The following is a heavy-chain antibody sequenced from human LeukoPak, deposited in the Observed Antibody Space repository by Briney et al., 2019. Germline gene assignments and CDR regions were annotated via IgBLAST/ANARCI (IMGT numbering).Heavy chain of an antibody. J-gene: IGHJ4*02. CDR1: VYTFTSYG. Sequence: ASVKVSFKSAVYTFTSYGFSWGRQAPGQGLGLMGLSSSYNGNTNYSQQFQGRVTITTDTFPSTAHMELRSLTSADAAVYYCARQGYSGHSPGAAAYSGQGTLVTVYS. CDR2: SSSYNGNT. D-gene: IGHD4-23*01. V-gene: IGHV1-18*01. CDR3: ARQGYSGHSPGAAAY.